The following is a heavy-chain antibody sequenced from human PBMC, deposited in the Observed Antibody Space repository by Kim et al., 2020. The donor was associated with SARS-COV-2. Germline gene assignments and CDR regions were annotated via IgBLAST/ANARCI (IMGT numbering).Heavy chain of an antibody. Sequence: GGSLRLSCAASGFTFSSYWMHWVRQAPGKGLVWVSRINSDGSSTSYADSVKGRFTISRDNAKNTLYLQMNSLRAEDTAVYYCARARYFDWLDPNYFDYWGQGTLVTVSS. CDR1: GFTFSSYW. J-gene: IGHJ4*02. V-gene: IGHV3-74*01. D-gene: IGHD3-9*01. CDR2: INSDGSST. CDR3: ARARYFDWLDPNYFDY.